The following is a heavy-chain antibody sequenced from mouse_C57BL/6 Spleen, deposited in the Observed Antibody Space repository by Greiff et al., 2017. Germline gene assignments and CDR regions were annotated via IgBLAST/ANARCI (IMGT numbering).Heavy chain of an antibody. Sequence: VKLQQSGAELARPGASVKLSCKASGYTFTSYGISWVKQRTGQGLEWIGEIYPRSGNTYYNEKFKGKATLTADKSSSTAYMELRSLTSEDSAVYFCARERTAQAPYYFDYWGQGTTLTVSS. CDR3: ARERTAQAPYYFDY. V-gene: IGHV1-81*01. D-gene: IGHD3-2*02. CDR1: GYTFTSYG. J-gene: IGHJ2*01. CDR2: IYPRSGNT.